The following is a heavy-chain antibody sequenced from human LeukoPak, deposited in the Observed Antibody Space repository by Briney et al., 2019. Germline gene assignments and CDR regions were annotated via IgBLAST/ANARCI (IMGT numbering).Heavy chain of an antibody. V-gene: IGHV4-4*09. CDR2: IHMTGRT. J-gene: IGHJ6*02. CDR3: ARGGRYCSSTSCSPGYYYGMDV. Sequence: SETLSLTCTVSGVSFSSFQWSWIRQSPVKGLEWIGNIHMTGRTDYNPSLKSRVTISMDTSKSQFSLLVTSVSAADTAVYYCARGGRYCSSTSCSPGYYYGMDVWGQGTTVTVSS. CDR1: GVSFSSFQ. D-gene: IGHD2-2*01.